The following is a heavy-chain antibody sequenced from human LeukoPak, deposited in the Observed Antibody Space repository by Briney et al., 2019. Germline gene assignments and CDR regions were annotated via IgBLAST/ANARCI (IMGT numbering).Heavy chain of an antibody. Sequence: SVKVSCKASGGTFSSYAISWVRQAPGQGLEWMGGIIPIFGTANYAQKFQGRVTITADESTSTAYMELSSLRSEDTAVYYCARTDYSSSWYFLDYWAREPWSPSPQ. D-gene: IGHD6-13*01. J-gene: IGHJ4*02. CDR1: GGTFSSYA. V-gene: IGHV1-69*13. CDR3: ARTDYSSSWYFLDY. CDR2: IIPIFGTA.